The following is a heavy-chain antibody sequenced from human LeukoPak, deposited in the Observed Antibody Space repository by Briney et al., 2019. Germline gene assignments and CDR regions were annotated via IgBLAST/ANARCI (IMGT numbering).Heavy chain of an antibody. CDR1: VRTFSTYA. Sequence: SVKVSCKASVRTFSTYAISWVRQAPGQALEWMGGIIPMFGTADYAQKFQGRVTIIADESTSTVYMELSSLRSGDTAVYYCARDPAERLRGASYYYYMDVWGKGTTVTVSS. D-gene: IGHD1-1*01. V-gene: IGHV1-69*13. CDR2: IIPMFGTA. J-gene: IGHJ6*03. CDR3: ARDPAERLRGASYYYYMDV.